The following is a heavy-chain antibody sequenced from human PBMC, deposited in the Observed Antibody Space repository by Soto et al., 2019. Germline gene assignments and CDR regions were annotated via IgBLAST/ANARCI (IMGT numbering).Heavy chain of an antibody. J-gene: IGHJ1*01. Sequence: PSETLSLTCTVSGGSISSYYWSWIRQPPGKGLEWIGYIYYSGSTNYNPSIKSRVTISVDTSKNQFSLKLSSVTAADTAVYYCARVLGSRRYCSGGSCYSGTPEYFQHWGQGTLVTVSS. CDR2: IYYSGST. CDR3: ARVLGSRRYCSGGSCYSGTPEYFQH. V-gene: IGHV4-59*01. D-gene: IGHD2-15*01. CDR1: GGSISSYY.